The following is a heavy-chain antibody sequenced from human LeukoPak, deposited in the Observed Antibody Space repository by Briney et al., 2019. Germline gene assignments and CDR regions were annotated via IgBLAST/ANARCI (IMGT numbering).Heavy chain of an antibody. Sequence: GGSLRLSCAASGFTFSSYEMNWVRQAPGKGLEWVSYISSSGSTIYYADSVKGRSTISRDNAKNSLYLQMNSQRAEDTAVYYCARLWGSSWSYYYYGMDVWGQGTTVTVSS. CDR3: ARLWGSSWSYYYYGMDV. J-gene: IGHJ6*02. CDR2: ISSSGSTI. D-gene: IGHD6-13*01. V-gene: IGHV3-48*03. CDR1: GFTFSSYE.